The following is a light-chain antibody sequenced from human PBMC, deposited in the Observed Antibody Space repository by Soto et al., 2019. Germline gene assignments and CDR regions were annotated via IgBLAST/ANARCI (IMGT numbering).Light chain of an antibody. CDR1: SSNIGAGYD. Sequence: QSVLTQPPSVSGAPGQRVTISCTGSSSNIGAGYDVHWYQQLPGTAPKLLIYGNSNRPSGVPDRFSGSKSGTSASLAITWIQAEDEADYYCQSYDSSLSGLVFGGGTKVTVL. J-gene: IGLJ2*01. CDR2: GNS. V-gene: IGLV1-40*01. CDR3: QSYDSSLSGLV.